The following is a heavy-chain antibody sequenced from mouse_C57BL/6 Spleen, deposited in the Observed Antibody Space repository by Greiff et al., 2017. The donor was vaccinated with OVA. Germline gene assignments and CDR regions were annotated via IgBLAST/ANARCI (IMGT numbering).Heavy chain of an antibody. CDR3: ARGRDY. Sequence: EVQLQQSVAELVRPGASVKLSCTASGFNIKNTYMPWVNQRPEQGLEWLGRIDPVNVNTTFAPKFQGKATITAVTSSNTGYLQLSSLASEDTAIYYCARGRDYWGQGTTLTVSS. V-gene: IGHV14-3*01. CDR2: IDPVNVNT. CDR1: GFNIKNTY. J-gene: IGHJ2*01.